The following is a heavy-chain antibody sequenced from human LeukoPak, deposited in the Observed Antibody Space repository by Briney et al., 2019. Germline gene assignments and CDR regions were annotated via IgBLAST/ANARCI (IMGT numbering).Heavy chain of an antibody. J-gene: IGHJ4*02. CDR2: IYYSGST. CDR1: GGSISSYY. D-gene: IGHD6-19*01. Sequence: SETLSLTCTASGGSISSYYWSWIRQPPGKGLEWIGYIYYSGSTNYNPSLKSRVTISVDTSKNQFSLKLSSVTAADTAVYYCARGIAVAGSDYWGQGTPVTVSS. V-gene: IGHV4-59*01. CDR3: ARGIAVAGSDY.